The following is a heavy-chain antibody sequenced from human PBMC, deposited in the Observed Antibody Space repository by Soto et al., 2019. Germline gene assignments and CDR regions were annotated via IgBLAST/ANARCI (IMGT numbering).Heavy chain of an antibody. CDR3: ARSAPYISSSLLFLGFDI. V-gene: IGHV1-18*01. Sequence: QVQLVQSGAEVKKPGASVKVSCKASGYTLTNYGISWVRQAPGQGLEWMGWISAYNGNTDYAQKLQGRVIMTTDTSTSTAYMELRSLRSDDTAVYYCARSAPYISSSLLFLGFDIWGQGTMVTVSS. CDR1: GYTLTNYG. J-gene: IGHJ3*02. CDR2: ISAYNGNT. D-gene: IGHD6-6*01.